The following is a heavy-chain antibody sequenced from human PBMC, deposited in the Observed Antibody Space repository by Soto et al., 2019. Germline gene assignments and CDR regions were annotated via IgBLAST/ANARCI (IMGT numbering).Heavy chain of an antibody. D-gene: IGHD3-22*01. V-gene: IGHV5-51*01. J-gene: IGHJ6*03. Sequence: GESLKISCKGSGYSFTSYWIGWVRQMPGKGLEWMGIIYPGDSDTRYSPSFQGQVTISADKSISTAYLQWSSLKASDTAMYYCARHLPEERTDSVVIFGSYYYYMDVWGKGTTVTVSS. CDR3: ARHLPEERTDSVVIFGSYYYYMDV. CDR2: IYPGDSDT. CDR1: GYSFTSYW.